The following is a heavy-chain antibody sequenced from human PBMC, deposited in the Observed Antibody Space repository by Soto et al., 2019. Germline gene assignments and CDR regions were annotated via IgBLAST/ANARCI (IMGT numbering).Heavy chain of an antibody. D-gene: IGHD3-3*01. V-gene: IGHV2-5*02. CDR1: GFSLTTSGVG. Sequence: QITLNESGPTQVKPRQTLTLTCTFSGFSLTTSGVGVGWIRQSPGKAPEWLAPIYWDDDKRYSPSLKSRLTITKDSSKNQVVLTMADLDPADTATYYCAHIVLRTVFGLVTTTAIYFDFWGQGTPVAVSS. CDR3: AHIVLRTVFGLVTTTAIYFDF. J-gene: IGHJ4*02. CDR2: IYWDDDK.